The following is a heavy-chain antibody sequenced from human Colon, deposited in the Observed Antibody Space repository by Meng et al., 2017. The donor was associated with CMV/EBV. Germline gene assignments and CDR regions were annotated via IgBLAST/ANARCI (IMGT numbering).Heavy chain of an antibody. Sequence: QVQLEQSGAEVKKPGSSVQVSCKASKGTFTSYPISWVRQGPGQGFEWVGGIITISGTTDYAQKFQGRVTITADESTSTAYMKLSNLRSEDTAIYYCARVICGGDCYLDYWGRGTLVTVSS. V-gene: IGHV1-69*12. CDR3: ARVICGGDCYLDY. J-gene: IGHJ4*02. CDR1: KGTFTSYP. D-gene: IGHD2-21*02. CDR2: IITISGTT.